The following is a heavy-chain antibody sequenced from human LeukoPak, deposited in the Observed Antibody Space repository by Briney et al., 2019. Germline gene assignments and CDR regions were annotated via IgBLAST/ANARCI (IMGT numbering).Heavy chain of an antibody. Sequence: SVKVSCKASGGTFSSYAISWVRQAPGQGLEWMGRIIPILGIANYAQKFQGRVTITADKSTSTAYMELSSLRSEDTAVYYSARWIAVAGTTFDYWDQGTLVTVSS. D-gene: IGHD6-19*01. CDR3: ARWIAVAGTTFDY. V-gene: IGHV1-69*04. CDR1: GGTFSSYA. CDR2: IIPILGIA. J-gene: IGHJ4*02.